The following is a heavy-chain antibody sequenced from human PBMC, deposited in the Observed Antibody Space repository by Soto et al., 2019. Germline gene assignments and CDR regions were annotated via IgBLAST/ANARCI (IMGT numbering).Heavy chain of an antibody. CDR3: ARGDATKMVVTTYYGMDV. Sequence: QVQLVESGAEVKKPGSSVKVSCKASGGTLSNYGISWVRQAPGQGLEWMGGIIPVFGTANYAQKFQGRVTITADESTTPGNMDVSSLTSDDTAVYYCARGDATKMVVTTYYGMDVWGEGTTVTVSS. V-gene: IGHV1-69*12. D-gene: IGHD2-21*02. J-gene: IGHJ6*04. CDR2: IIPVFGTA. CDR1: GGTLSNYG.